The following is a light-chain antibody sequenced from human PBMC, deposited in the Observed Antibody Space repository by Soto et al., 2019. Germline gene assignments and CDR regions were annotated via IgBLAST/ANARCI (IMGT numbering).Light chain of an antibody. J-gene: IGKJ1*01. V-gene: IGKV1-5*01. Sequence: DIQMTQSPSTLSASVGYRVTITCRASQFVSSFLGWYQQKPGKAPKLLIYDASSLESGVPSRFSGSGSGTDFTLTISSLEPEDFAVYYCQQRSNWPRTFGQGTKVDIK. CDR2: DAS. CDR1: QFVSSF. CDR3: QQRSNWPRT.